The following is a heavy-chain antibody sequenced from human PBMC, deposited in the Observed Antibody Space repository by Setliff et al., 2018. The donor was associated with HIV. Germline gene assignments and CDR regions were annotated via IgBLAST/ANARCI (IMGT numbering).Heavy chain of an antibody. CDR2: FHATGVT. CDR3: ARGAGCLGNDCDAYFGP. V-gene: IGHV4-4*07. J-gene: IGHJ5*02. Sequence: TSETLSLTCTVSGGSLNDYSWSWIRQAAGEGLEWVGRFHATGVTNYSPSLKSRVSMSIDKSKSQFSLKLTSMTAADTAVYYCARGAGCLGNDCDAYFGPWGQGILVTVSS. CDR1: GGSLNDYS. D-gene: IGHD2-21*01.